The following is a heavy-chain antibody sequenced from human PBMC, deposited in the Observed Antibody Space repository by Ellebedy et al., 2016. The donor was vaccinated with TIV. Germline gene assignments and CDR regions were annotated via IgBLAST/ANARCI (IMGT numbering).Heavy chain of an antibody. CDR2: INHSGST. J-gene: IGHJ4*02. Sequence: SETLSLTXTVSGYSIRSGYYWGWIRQPPGKGLEWIGEINHSGSTNYNPSLKSRVTISVHTSKNQFSLKLSSVTAADTAVYYCARGRGGSYSIPFDYWGQGTLVTVSS. CDR3: ARGRGGSYSIPFDY. CDR1: GYSIRSGYY. D-gene: IGHD1-26*01. V-gene: IGHV4-38-2*02.